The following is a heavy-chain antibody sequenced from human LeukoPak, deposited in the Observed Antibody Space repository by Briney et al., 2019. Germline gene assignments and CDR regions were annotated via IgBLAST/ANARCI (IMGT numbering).Heavy chain of an antibody. V-gene: IGHV3-48*03. Sequence: GGSLRLSCAASGFTFSSYEMNWVRQAPGKGLEWVSYISSSGSTIYYADSVKGRFTISRDNAKNSLYLQMNSLRAEDPAVYYCSREGDSSGYYYFDYWAREPWSPSPQ. CDR3: SREGDSSGYYYFDY. J-gene: IGHJ4*02. CDR1: GFTFSSYE. CDR2: ISSSGSTI. D-gene: IGHD3-22*01.